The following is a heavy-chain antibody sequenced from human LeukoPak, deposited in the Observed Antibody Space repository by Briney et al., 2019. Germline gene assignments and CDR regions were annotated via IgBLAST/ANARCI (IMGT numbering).Heavy chain of an antibody. CDR2: ISSSSSHI. CDR3: ARAGVSVWYDY. J-gene: IGHJ4*02. D-gene: IGHD6-13*01. Sequence: GGSLRLSCAASGFTFSSYSMNWVRQAPGKGLEWVSSISSSSSHIYYADSVKGRFTISRDNAKNSLYLQMNSLRAEDTAVYYCARAGVSVWYDYWGQGTLVTVSS. CDR1: GFTFSSYS. V-gene: IGHV3-21*01.